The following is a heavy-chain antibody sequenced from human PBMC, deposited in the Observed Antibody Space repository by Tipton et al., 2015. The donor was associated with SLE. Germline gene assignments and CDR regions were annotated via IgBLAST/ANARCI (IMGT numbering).Heavy chain of an antibody. D-gene: IGHD4-17*01. CDR3: ARHWNGDLTPLWY. J-gene: IGHJ4*02. CDR2: IYYNGST. V-gene: IGHV4-59*08. CDR1: GGSISSYY. Sequence: TLSLTCTVSGGSISSYYWSWIRQPPGKGLEWIGYIYYNGSTNYNPSLKSRVTISVDTSKNQFSLKLSSVTAADTAVYYCARHWNGDLTPLWYWGQGALVTVSS.